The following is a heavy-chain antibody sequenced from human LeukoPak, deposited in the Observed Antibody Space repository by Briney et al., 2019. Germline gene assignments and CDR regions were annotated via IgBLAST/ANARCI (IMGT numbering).Heavy chain of an antibody. D-gene: IGHD6-13*01. J-gene: IGHJ4*02. CDR1: GFTFSSYA. V-gene: IGHV3-23*01. CDR2: ISGSSTST. Sequence: PGGSLRLSCAASGFTFSSYAMSWVRQAPGKGLEWVSGISGSSTSTWYADSVKGRFTISRDNSKNTLYLQMNSLRAEDTAVYYCAKDRDSSSGSSYLDFWGQGTLVTVSS. CDR3: AKDRDSSSGSSYLDF.